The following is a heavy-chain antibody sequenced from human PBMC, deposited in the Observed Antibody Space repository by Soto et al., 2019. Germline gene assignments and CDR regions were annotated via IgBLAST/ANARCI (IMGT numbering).Heavy chain of an antibody. D-gene: IGHD5-12*01. V-gene: IGHV4-4*07. CDR3: VRDLQRGYKYSGMAV. J-gene: IGHJ6*02. CDR2: IYTSGST. Sequence: RQPAGKGLEWIGRIYTSGSTNYTPSLKSRVTMSVDTSKNQFSLKLSSVTAADTAVYYCVRDLQRGYKYSGMAVSALGSTLIVS.